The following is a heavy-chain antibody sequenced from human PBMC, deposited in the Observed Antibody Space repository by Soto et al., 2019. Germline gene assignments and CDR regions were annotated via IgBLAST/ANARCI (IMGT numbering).Heavy chain of an antibody. CDR3: ARGRGYRFDY. CDR2: IASIGST. V-gene: IGHV4-30-4*08. D-gene: IGHD3-16*02. Sequence: QVQLQESRPGLVKPSQTLSLTCTVSGGSITSGDYYWSWIRQPPGKGLEWIGYIASIGSTYYIPSLKDRVTITVDTSNNQFSRTLSSVTAADTAVYSCARGRGYRFDYWGKGTLVTVSS. J-gene: IGHJ4*02. CDR1: GGSITSGDYY.